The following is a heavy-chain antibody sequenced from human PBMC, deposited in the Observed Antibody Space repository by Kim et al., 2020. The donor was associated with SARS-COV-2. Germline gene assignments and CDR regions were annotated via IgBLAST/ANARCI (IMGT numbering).Heavy chain of an antibody. Sequence: SETLSLTCAVYGGSFSGYYWSWIRQPPGKGLEWIGEINHSGSTNYNPSLKSRVTISVDTSKNQFSLKLSSVTAADTAVYYCARGLSTYYYGSGMGFDPWGQGTLVTVSS. CDR2: INHSGST. J-gene: IGHJ5*02. V-gene: IGHV4-34*01. CDR3: ARGLSTYYYGSGMGFDP. D-gene: IGHD3-10*01. CDR1: GGSFSGYY.